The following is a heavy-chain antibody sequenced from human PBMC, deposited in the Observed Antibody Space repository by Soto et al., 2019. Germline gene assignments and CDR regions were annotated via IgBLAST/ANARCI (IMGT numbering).Heavy chain of an antibody. CDR2: IDPTDSYT. Sequence: PGESLKISFKGSGYRFTSYWISWVRQVPGKGLEWMGRIDPTDSYTNYSPSFQGHVTISADKSISTAYLQWSSLKASDTAMYYCARHRGSSSSFMYVWGQGTTVTVSS. D-gene: IGHD6-6*01. J-gene: IGHJ6*02. CDR3: ARHRGSSSSFMYV. CDR1: GYRFTSYW. V-gene: IGHV5-10-1*01.